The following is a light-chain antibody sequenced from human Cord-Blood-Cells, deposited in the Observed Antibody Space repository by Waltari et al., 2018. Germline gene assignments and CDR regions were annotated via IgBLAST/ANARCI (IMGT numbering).Light chain of an antibody. CDR1: SSDVGGYNL. Sequence: QSARTQPASVSGSPGQSITLSCTGTSSDVGGYNLVSWSQQHPGKAPKLMIYEGSKRPSGVSNRFSGSKSGNTASLTISGLQAEDEADYYCCSYAGSSTVVFGGGTKLTVL. CDR3: CSYAGSSTVV. CDR2: EGS. J-gene: IGLJ2*01. V-gene: IGLV2-23*01.